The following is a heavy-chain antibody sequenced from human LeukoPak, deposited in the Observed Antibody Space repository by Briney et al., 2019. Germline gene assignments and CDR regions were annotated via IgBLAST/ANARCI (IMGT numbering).Heavy chain of an antibody. CDR1: GGSISSSSYY. D-gene: IGHD5-24*01. V-gene: IGHV4-61*05. J-gene: IGHJ4*02. CDR3: ARGAVEMATDFDY. CDR2: IYYSGST. Sequence: SETLSLTCTVCGGSISSSSYYWGWIRQPPGKGLEWIGYIYYSGSTNYNPSLKSRVTISVDTSKNQFSLKLSSVTAADTAVYYCARGAVEMATDFDYWGQGTLVTVSS.